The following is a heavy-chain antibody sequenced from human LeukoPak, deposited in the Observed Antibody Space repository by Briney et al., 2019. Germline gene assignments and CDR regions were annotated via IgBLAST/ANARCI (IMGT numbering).Heavy chain of an antibody. J-gene: IGHJ6*03. V-gene: IGHV1-2*02. D-gene: IGHD2-2*02. Sequence: ASVKVSCKASGGTFSSYAISWVRQAPGQGLEWMGWISPNSGGTRYAQKFQGRITMTRDTSISAAYMELSRLTSDDTAAYYCARGPNTLGVYYMDVWGKGTTVTVSS. CDR2: ISPNSGGT. CDR1: GGTFSSYA. CDR3: ARGPNTLGVYYMDV.